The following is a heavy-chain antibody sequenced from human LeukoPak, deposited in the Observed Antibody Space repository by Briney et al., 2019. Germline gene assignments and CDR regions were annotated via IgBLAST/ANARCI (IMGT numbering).Heavy chain of an antibody. CDR1: GFTFNNYG. CDR2: IWYDGSNK. CDR3: ARHRSGYCSSTSCSIDY. Sequence: GRSLRLSCAASGFTFNNYGMHWVRQAPGKGLEWVAFIWYDGSNKYYADSVKGRFTIPRDNSKNTLYLQMNSLRAEDTAVYYCARHRSGYCSSTSCSIDYWGQGTLVTVSS. D-gene: IGHD2-2*01. J-gene: IGHJ4*02. V-gene: IGHV3-33*01.